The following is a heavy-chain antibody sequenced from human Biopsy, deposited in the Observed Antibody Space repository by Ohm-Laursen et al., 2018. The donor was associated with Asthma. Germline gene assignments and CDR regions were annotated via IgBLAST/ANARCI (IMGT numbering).Heavy chain of an antibody. CDR3: AGFCSGGNCPDH. V-gene: IGHV4-59*01. CDR1: GVSIRSYY. D-gene: IGHD2-15*01. J-gene: IGHJ4*02. Sequence: SETLSLTCTVSGVSIRSYYWTRLRPPPGKGLEWIGNIHYSGSTYSNPSLKSRVTISVDTSKKQISLRLSSVIAADTAVYYCAGFCSGGNCPDHWGQGTLVTVSS. CDR2: IHYSGST.